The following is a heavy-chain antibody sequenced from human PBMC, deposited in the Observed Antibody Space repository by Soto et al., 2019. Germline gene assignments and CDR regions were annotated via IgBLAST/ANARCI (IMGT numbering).Heavy chain of an antibody. J-gene: IGHJ4*02. V-gene: IGHV1-3*01. CDR1: GYTFSSYG. CDR2: INGGNGDT. Sequence: ASVKVSCKASGYTFSSYGVSWVRQAPGQRLEWMGWINGGNGDTKYSQKFQDRVTITRDTSASTAYMELSSLRSEDTAVYYCAEERWQQVFYFDFWAQGTLVPVSS. CDR3: AEERWQQVFYFDF. D-gene: IGHD6-13*01.